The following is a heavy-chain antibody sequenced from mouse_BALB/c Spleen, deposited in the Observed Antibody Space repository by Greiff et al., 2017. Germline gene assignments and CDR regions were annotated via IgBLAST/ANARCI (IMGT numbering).Heavy chain of an antibody. J-gene: IGHJ3*01. V-gene: IGHV14-3*02. Sequence: EVKLVESGAELVKPGASVKLSCTASGFNIKDTYMHWVKQRPEQGLEWIGRIDPANGNTKYDPKFQGKATITADTSSNTAYLQLSSLTSEDTAVYYCARQLGREGFAYWGQGTLVTVSA. CDR3: ARQLGREGFAY. CDR2: IDPANGNT. D-gene: IGHD4-1*01. CDR1: GFNIKDTY.